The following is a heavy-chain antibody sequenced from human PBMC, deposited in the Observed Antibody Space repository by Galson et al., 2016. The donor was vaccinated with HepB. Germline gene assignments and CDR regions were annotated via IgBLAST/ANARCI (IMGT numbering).Heavy chain of an antibody. V-gene: IGHV3-30*18. CDR2: ISDDGRNK. CDR1: GFTFEDYG. D-gene: IGHD2-15*01. J-gene: IGHJ5*02. CDR3: AKCSYSGGAHWLDP. Sequence: SLRLSCAASGFTFEDYGMHWVRQAPGKGLEWVASISDDGRNKYSGDSVKGRFTISRDYRKNALYLQMNSLRAEDTAVYYCAKCSYSGGAHWLDPWGQGTLVTVSP.